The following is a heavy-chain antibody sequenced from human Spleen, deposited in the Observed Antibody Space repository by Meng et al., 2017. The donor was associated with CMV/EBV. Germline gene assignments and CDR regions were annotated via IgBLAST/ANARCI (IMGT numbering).Heavy chain of an antibody. D-gene: IGHD3-3*01. Sequence: SETLSLTCTVSGGSVSSGSYYWSWIRQPPGKGLEWIGYIYYSGSTNYNPSLKSRVTISVDTSKNQFSLKLSSVTAADTAVYYCARDTYDFWSGYYDYWGQGTLVTVSS. V-gene: IGHV4-61*01. J-gene: IGHJ4*02. CDR1: GGSVSSGSYY. CDR3: ARDTYDFWSGYYDY. CDR2: IYYSGST.